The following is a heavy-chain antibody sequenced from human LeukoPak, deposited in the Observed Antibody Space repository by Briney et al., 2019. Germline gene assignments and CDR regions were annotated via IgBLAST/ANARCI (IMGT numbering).Heavy chain of an antibody. CDR3: ARVSRFGDH. D-gene: IGHD3-10*01. CDR1: GYTFRSYD. Sequence: GASVKVSCKASGYTFRSYDINWVRQATGQRLEWMGWMNPDSGNTDYAQKFQGRVTMTRNTSISTAYMELSSLRSEDTAVYYCARVSRFGDHWGQGTLVTVSS. CDR2: MNPDSGNT. J-gene: IGHJ4*02. V-gene: IGHV1-8*01.